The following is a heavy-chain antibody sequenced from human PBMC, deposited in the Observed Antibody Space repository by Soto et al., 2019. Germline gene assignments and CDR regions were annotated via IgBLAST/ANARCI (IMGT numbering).Heavy chain of an antibody. Sequence: PGGSLRLSCAASGFTFSSYGMHWVRQAPGKGLEWVAVISYDGSNKYYADSVKGRFTISRDNSKNTLYLQMNSLRAEDTAVYYCAKGFSYYYYYGMDVWGQGTTVTVSS. CDR2: ISYDGSNK. CDR3: AKGFSYYYYYGMDV. V-gene: IGHV3-30*18. J-gene: IGHJ6*02. CDR1: GFTFSSYG.